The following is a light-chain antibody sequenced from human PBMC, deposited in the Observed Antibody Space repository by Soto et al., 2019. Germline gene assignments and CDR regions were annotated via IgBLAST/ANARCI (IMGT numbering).Light chain of an antibody. CDR1: QDISNY. CDR3: QPDYNLPYT. CDR2: DAS. V-gene: IGKV1-33*01. J-gene: IGKJ2*01. Sequence: DIQMPQSPSSLSASVGARVTITCQARQDISNYLNWYQQKPGKAPKLLIYDASNLETGVPSRFSGSGSGTDFTFTISSLQPEDIATYFCQPDYNLPYTFGQGTKLQSK.